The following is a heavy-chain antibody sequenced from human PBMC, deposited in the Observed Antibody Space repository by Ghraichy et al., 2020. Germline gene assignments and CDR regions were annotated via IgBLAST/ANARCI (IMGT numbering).Heavy chain of an antibody. CDR2: VDHSGRS. J-gene: IGHJ6*03. CDR1: GESFSGYS. CDR3: ARGLTKTVVRGFLVGVAYSSFYLDV. D-gene: IGHD3-10*01. Sequence: SQTRSLTCAVYGESFSGYSWTWIRQRPGMGLEWIGEVDHSGRSSHNPSLKSRVTISIDTSKNQFSLKVNSMTAADTALYYCARGLTKTVVRGFLVGVAYSSFYLDVWGKGTTVTVSS. V-gene: IGHV4-34*01.